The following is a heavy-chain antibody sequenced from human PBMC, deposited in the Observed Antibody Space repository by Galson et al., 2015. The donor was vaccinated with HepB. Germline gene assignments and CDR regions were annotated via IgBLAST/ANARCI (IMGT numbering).Heavy chain of an antibody. J-gene: IGHJ4*02. CDR2: ISGRGGST. CDR3: AKDRYDDTLTGYYTH. CDR1: GFPFNNAW. V-gene: IGHV3-23*01. D-gene: IGHD3-9*01. Sequence: SLRLSCAASGFPFNNAWMTWVRQAPGMGLEWVSGISGRGGSTYYTDSVKGRFTISRDNSQNMLYLQMGSLRAEDKAVYYCAKDRYDDTLTGYYTHWGQGTLVTVSS.